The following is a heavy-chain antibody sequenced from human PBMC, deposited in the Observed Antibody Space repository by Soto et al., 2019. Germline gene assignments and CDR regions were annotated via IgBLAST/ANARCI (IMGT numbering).Heavy chain of an antibody. CDR2: INAGNGNT. Sequence: QVQLVQSGAEVKKPGASVKVSCKASGYTLTSYAMHWVRQAPGQRLEWMGWINAGNGNTKYSQKFQGRVTITRDTSASTAYMELSSLRSEDTAVYYCASGRYDYVWGSYRCDYWGQGTLVTVSS. D-gene: IGHD3-16*02. J-gene: IGHJ4*02. CDR1: GYTLTSYA. V-gene: IGHV1-3*01. CDR3: ASGRYDYVWGSYRCDY.